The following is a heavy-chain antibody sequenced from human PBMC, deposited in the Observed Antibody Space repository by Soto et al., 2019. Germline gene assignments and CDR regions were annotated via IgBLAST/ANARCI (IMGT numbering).Heavy chain of an antibody. V-gene: IGHV3-23*01. CDR3: AKDPYSGVLVPVAIGFDP. Sequence: GGSLRLSCAASGFTFSNYAMTWVRQGPGKGLEWVSATSGSGGSAYYADSVKGRFTISRDNSKNTLYLQMNSLRADDSGVYYCAKDPYSGVLVPVAIGFDPWGPGTLVTVSS. D-gene: IGHD2-2*01. J-gene: IGHJ5*02. CDR2: TSGSGGSA. CDR1: GFTFSNYA.